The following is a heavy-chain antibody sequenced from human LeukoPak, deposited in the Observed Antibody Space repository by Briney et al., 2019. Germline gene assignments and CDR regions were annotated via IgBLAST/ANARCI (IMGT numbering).Heavy chain of an antibody. D-gene: IGHD1-1*01. CDR3: AEDQQLEPFHY. V-gene: IGHV3-30*02. CDR2: KQFDGNDK. Sequence: GGSLRLSCVVSGFTFSNYGMHWVRQAPGKGLEWVAFKQFDGNDKFYAGSVQGRFTISRDNSKNTLYLQMNSLGTDDTAIYYCAEDQQLEPFHYWGRGTLVTVSS. CDR1: GFTFSNYG. J-gene: IGHJ4*02.